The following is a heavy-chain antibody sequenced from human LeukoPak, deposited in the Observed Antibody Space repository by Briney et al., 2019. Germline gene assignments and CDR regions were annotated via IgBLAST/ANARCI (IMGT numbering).Heavy chain of an antibody. CDR1: GGSISSYY. D-gene: IGHD4/OR15-4a*01. CDR2: IYYSGST. V-gene: IGHV4-59*01. J-gene: IGHJ4*02. Sequence: PSETLPLTCTVSGGSISSYYWSWIRQPPGKGLEWIGYIYYSGSTNYNPSLKSRVTISVDTSKNQFSLKLSSVTAADTAVYYCARGRSSANYYFDYWGQGTLVTVSS. CDR3: ARGRSSANYYFDY.